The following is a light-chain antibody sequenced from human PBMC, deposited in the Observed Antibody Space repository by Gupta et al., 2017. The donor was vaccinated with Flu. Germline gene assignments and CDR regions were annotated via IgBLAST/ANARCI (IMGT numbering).Light chain of an antibody. J-gene: IGKJ5*01. CDR2: GAS. V-gene: IGKV3-15*01. CDR1: QSVSSD. Sequence: EIMMTQSPATLSVSLGERATLSCRASQSVSSDLAWYQQKPGQAPRLLIYGASTRATDIPARFSGSGSGTDFTLTISSRQSEDFAVYYCQQYNNWPPITFGQGTRLEIK. CDR3: QQYNNWPPIT.